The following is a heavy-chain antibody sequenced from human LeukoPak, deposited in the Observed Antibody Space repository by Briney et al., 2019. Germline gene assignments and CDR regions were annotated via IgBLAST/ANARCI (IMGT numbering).Heavy chain of an antibody. CDR1: GFTFSSYA. J-gene: IGHJ3*02. CDR3: AKGRVPGTVTTTYDAFDI. CDR2: ISYDGSNK. D-gene: IGHD4-17*01. V-gene: IGHV3-30*04. Sequence: PGRSLRLSCAASGFTFSSYAMHWVRQAPGKGLEWVAVISYDGSNKYYVDSVKGRFTISRDSSKNTLFLQMNSLRAEDTAVYYCAKGRVPGTVTTTYDAFDIWGQGTMVTVSS.